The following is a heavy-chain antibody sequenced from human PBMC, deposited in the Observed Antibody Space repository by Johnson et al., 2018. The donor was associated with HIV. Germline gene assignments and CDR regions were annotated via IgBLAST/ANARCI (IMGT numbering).Heavy chain of an antibody. V-gene: IGHV3-30*04. D-gene: IGHD2-21*02. J-gene: IGHJ3*02. Sequence: VQLVESGGGVVQPGGSLRLSCAASGFTFSNYPMHWVRQAPGKGLEWVAIISSDGTTKYYADSVKGRFTISRDSSKNTLYLQMNSLRAEDTAVYYCARGGAYCGGDCNAFDIWGQGTMVTVSS. CDR1: GFTFSNYP. CDR2: ISSDGTTK. CDR3: ARGGAYCGGDCNAFDI.